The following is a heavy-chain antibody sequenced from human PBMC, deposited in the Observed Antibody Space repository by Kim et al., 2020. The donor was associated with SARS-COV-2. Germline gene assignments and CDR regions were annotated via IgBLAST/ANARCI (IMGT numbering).Heavy chain of an antibody. V-gene: IGHV1-69*13. CDR3: ARGSGLVRYYGMDV. J-gene: IGHJ6*02. Sequence: SVKVSCKASGGTFSSYAISWVRQAPGQGLEWMGGIIPIFGTANYAQKLQGRVTITADESMSTAYMELSSLSSEDTAVYYCARGSGLVRYYGMDVWGQGT. CDR1: GGTFSSYA. CDR2: IIPIFGTA. D-gene: IGHD3-9*01.